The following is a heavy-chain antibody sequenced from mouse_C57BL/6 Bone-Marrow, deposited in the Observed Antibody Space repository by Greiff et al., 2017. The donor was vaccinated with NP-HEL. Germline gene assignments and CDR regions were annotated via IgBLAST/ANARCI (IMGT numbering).Heavy chain of an antibody. CDR3: ARSGYGSSYGAMDY. CDR1: GYTFTSYG. J-gene: IGHJ4*01. Sequence: QVQLKESGAELARPGASVKLSCKASGYTFTSYGISWVKQRPGQGLEWIGEIYPRSGNTYYNEKFKGKATLTADKSSSTAYMELRSLTSEDSAVYFCARSGYGSSYGAMDYWGQGTSVTVSS. V-gene: IGHV1-81*01. D-gene: IGHD1-1*01. CDR2: IYPRSGNT.